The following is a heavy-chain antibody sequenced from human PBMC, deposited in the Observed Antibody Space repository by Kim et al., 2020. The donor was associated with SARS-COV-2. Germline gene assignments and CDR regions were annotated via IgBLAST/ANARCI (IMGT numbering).Heavy chain of an antibody. Sequence: GGSLRLSCAASGFTFSSYDMHWVRQATGKGLEWVSAIGTAGDTYYPGSVKDRFTISRENAKNSLYLQMNSLRAGDTAVYYCARGEGEETSITGTTGDAFDIWGQGTMVTVSS. D-gene: IGHD1-7*01. CDR2: IGTAGDT. CDR1: GFTFSSYD. CDR3: ARGEGEETSITGTTGDAFDI. J-gene: IGHJ3*02. V-gene: IGHV3-13*01.